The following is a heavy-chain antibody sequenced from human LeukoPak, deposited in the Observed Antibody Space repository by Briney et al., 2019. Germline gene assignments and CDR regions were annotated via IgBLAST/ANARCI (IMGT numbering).Heavy chain of an antibody. Sequence: KASETLSLTCTVSGGSISSGDYYWSWIRQPPGKGLEWIGYIYYSGSTYYNPSLKSRVTISVDTSKNQFSLKLSSVTAADTAVYYCARSSDVDTAMEPFDYWGQGTLVTVSS. V-gene: IGHV4-30-4*08. CDR3: ARSSDVDTAMEPFDY. D-gene: IGHD5-18*01. CDR1: GGSISSGDYY. J-gene: IGHJ4*02. CDR2: IYYSGST.